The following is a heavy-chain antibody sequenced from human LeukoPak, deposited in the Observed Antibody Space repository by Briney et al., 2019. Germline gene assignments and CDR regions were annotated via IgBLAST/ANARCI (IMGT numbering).Heavy chain of an antibody. CDR2: ISGSGGST. CDR1: GFTCSSYA. J-gene: IGHJ4*02. V-gene: IGHV3-23*01. Sequence: QSGGSLRLSCAASGFTCSSYAMSWVRQAPGKGLEWVSAISGSGGSTYYADSVKGRFTISRDNSKNTLYLQMNSLRAEDTAVYYCAKAPIVGATTGRYYFDYWGQGTLVTVSS. D-gene: IGHD1-26*01. CDR3: AKAPIVGATTGRYYFDY.